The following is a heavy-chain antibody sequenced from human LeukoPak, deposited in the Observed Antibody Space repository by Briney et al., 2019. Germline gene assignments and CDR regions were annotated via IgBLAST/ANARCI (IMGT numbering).Heavy chain of an antibody. D-gene: IGHD3-10*01. CDR3: AKDRLWFGQLLPSMDV. CDR2: ISATGDGT. Sequence: PGGSLRLSCVVAGLGFSTYTMNWVRQAPGKGLEWVSSISATGDGTYYADSVQGRFTMSIDNSKNTVYLQMNSLRSEDTALYYCAKDRLWFGQLLPSMDVWGKGTTVTVSS. V-gene: IGHV3-23*01. J-gene: IGHJ6*03. CDR1: GLGFSTYT.